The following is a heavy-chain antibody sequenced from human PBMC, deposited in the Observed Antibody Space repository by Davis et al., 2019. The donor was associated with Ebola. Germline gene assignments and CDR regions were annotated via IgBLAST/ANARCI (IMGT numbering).Heavy chain of an antibody. CDR3: ARQYSGYDMDFSYYGMDV. D-gene: IGHD5-12*01. V-gene: IGHV3-30*03. CDR2: ISYDGSNK. J-gene: IGHJ6*02. CDR1: GFTFSSYG. Sequence: GESLKISCAASGFTFSSYGMHWVRQAPGKGLEWVAVISYDGSNKYYADSVKGRFTISRDNSKNTLYLQMNSLRAEDTAVYYCARQYSGYDMDFSYYGMDVWGQGTTVTVS.